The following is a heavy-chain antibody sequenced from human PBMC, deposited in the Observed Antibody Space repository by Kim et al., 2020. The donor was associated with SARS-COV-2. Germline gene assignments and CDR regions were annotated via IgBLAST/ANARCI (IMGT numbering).Heavy chain of an antibody. CDR2: TYYRSKWYN. CDR1: GDSVSSNSAA. J-gene: IGHJ6*02. D-gene: IGHD3-3*01. Sequence: SQTLSLTCAISGDSVSSNSAAWNWIRQSPSRGLEWLGRTYYRSKWYNDYAVSVKSRITINPDTSKNQFSLQLNSVTPEDTAVYYCARDGPLRFLEWLSDPDWYYYGMDVWGQGTTVTVSS. CDR3: ARDGPLRFLEWLSDPDWYYYGMDV. V-gene: IGHV6-1*01.